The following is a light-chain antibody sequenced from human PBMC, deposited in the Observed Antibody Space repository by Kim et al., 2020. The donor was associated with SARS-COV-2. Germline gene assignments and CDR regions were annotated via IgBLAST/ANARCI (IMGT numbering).Light chain of an antibody. CDR2: GAS. J-gene: IGKJ2*01. CDR1: QSVSNSY. V-gene: IGKV3-20*01. CDR3: QQYGSSPRAYT. Sequence: EIVLTQSPGTLSLSPGERATFSCRASQSVSNSYLAWYQQKPGQAPRLLIYGASSRATGIPDRFSGSESGTDFTLTISRLEPEDFAVYYCQQYGSSPRAYTFGQGTKLEI.